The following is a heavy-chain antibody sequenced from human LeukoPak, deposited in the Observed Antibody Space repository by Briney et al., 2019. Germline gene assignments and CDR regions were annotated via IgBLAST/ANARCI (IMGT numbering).Heavy chain of an antibody. V-gene: IGHV4-38-2*02. D-gene: IGHD2-8*01. J-gene: IGHJ3*02. CDR3: ARNTNYAFDI. Sequence: PSETLSLTCTVSGYSISSGYYWGWIRQPPGKGLEWIGSVYYSGSTYYNPSLKSRVTMSVDTSKNQFSLKLSSVTAADTAVYYCARNTNYAFDIWGQGTMVTVSS. CDR1: GYSISSGYY. CDR2: VYYSGST.